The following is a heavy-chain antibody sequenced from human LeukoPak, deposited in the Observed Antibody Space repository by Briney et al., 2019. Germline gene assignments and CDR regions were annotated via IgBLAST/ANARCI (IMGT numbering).Heavy chain of an antibody. CDR2: ISGSGGST. J-gene: IGHJ4*02. V-gene: IGHV3-23*01. Sequence: QPGGSLRLSCAASGFTFSSYAMSWVRQAPGKGLEWVSAISGSGGSTYYADSVKGRFTISRDNAENTLYLQMNSLRAEDTAMYYCARQYSYDSSGYYPWDYWGQGTLVTVSS. CDR1: GFTFSSYA. CDR3: ARQYSYDSSGYYPWDY. D-gene: IGHD3-22*01.